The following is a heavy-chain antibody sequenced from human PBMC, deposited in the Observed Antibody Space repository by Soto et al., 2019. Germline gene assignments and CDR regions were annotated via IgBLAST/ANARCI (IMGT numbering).Heavy chain of an antibody. CDR2: IRGSGVGT. CDR3: ARDPNVDYVGAFDG. Sequence: EVQLLESGEPGGSLRVSCVASGFTFSDYAMTWVRQAPGKGLEWVSSIRGSGVGTTYADSVRGRFTILRDNSKNTLYLQMNSLRAEDTAVYYCARDPNVDYVGAFDGWGQGTMVTVSS. V-gene: IGHV3-23*01. D-gene: IGHD4-17*01. J-gene: IGHJ3*01. CDR1: GFTFSDYA.